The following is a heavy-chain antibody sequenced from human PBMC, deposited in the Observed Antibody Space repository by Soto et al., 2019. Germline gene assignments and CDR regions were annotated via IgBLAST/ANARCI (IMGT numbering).Heavy chain of an antibody. CDR2: IIPILGIA. J-gene: IGHJ6*02. V-gene: IGHV1-69*02. Sequence: QVQLVQSGAEVKKPGSSVKVSCKASGGTFSSYTISWVRQAPGQGLEWMGRIIPILGIANYAQKFQGRVTITPDKSTSKAYMERRSLRPADTAVYYCARLRVSYGLDVWGQGTTVTVSS. CDR1: GGTFSSYT. CDR3: ARLRVSYGLDV. D-gene: IGHD6-13*01.